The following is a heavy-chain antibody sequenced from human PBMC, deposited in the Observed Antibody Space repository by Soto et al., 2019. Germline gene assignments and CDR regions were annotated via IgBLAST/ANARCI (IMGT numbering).Heavy chain of an antibody. V-gene: IGHV3-33*08. CDR2: LWYDTSNK. D-gene: IGHD2-21*01. J-gene: IGHJ6*02. CDR3: VRVSSGGAYHYYGMDV. Sequence: GGSLRLSCTVSGITLSNCGLYWVRQAPGKGLEWLSILWYDTSNKCYADSVKGRFTISKDNSKNTLYLQTNSLRAEDTAVYYGVRVSSGGAYHYYGMDVWGRGTTVTVSS. CDR1: GITLSNCG.